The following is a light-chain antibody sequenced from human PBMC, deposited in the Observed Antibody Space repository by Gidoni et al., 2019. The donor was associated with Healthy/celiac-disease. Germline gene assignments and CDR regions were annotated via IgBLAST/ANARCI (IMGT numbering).Light chain of an antibody. Sequence: EIVLTQSPCTLSLSPGERATLSCRDSHSVSSSYLAWYHPKPGQAPRLLIYGASSRSTGIPDRFSGSWSGKDFTLNISSLEPEDFAVYYCQQYGSSPGTFGQGTKVEIK. J-gene: IGKJ1*01. V-gene: IGKV3-20*01. CDR1: HSVSSSY. CDR2: GAS. CDR3: QQYGSSPGT.